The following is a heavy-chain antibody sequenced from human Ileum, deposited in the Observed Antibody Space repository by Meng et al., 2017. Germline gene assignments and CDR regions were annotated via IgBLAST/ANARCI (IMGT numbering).Heavy chain of an antibody. CDR1: GGSIITSDW. D-gene: IGHD1-26*01. J-gene: IGHJ4*02. Sequence: QAAPGLLEPSRTLSLTYAVSGGSIITSDWWSWVRQPPGKGLEWIGEIHHSGSTNYNPSLKSRVTISVDKSKNQFSLKLNSVTAADTAVYYCAREWSGSYRHFDYWGQGTLVTVSS. CDR2: IHHSGST. V-gene: IGHV4-4*02. CDR3: AREWSGSYRHFDY.